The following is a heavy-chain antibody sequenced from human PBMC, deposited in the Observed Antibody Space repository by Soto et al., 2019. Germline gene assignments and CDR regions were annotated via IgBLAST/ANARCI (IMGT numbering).Heavy chain of an antibody. J-gene: IGHJ5*02. CDR2: IYYSGST. V-gene: IGHV4-30-4*08. CDR3: ARETYYYDSSGDFDP. CDR1: GGSISSGGYY. D-gene: IGHD3-22*01. Sequence: SETLSLTCTVSGGSISSGGYYWSWIRQPPGKGLEWIGYIYYSGSTYYNPSLKSRVTISVDTSKNQFSLKLSSVTAADTAVYYCARETYYYDSSGDFDPWGQGTLVTVSS.